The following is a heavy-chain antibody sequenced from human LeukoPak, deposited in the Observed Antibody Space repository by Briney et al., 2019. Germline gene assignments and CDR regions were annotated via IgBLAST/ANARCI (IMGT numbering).Heavy chain of an antibody. CDR1: GFTFADYA. CDR2: ISGAGGTT. CDR3: AKDSPIVRFAY. V-gene: IGHV3-43*02. Sequence: PGGSLRLSCAGSGFTFADYAMHWVRQAPGKGLEWVSLISGAGGTTYYADSVKGRFTVSRDNSKNSLYLQMNSLRTEDTAFYYCAKDSPIVRFAYGGQGTLVTVS. D-gene: IGHD2/OR15-2a*01. J-gene: IGHJ4*02.